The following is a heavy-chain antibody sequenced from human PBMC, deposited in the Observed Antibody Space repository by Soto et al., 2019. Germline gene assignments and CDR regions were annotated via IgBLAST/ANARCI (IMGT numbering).Heavy chain of an antibody. CDR2: VRNKARSYTT. CDR1: GFTFSDHH. J-gene: IGHJ2*01. Sequence: ESTGGLVQPGGSLRLSCAASGFTFSDHHMDWVRQAPGKGLEWVGRVRNKARSYTTEYAASVKGRFTVSRDDSKNSLYLQMNSLITEDTAVYYCARVAPVYWHFDLWGRGTLVTVAS. V-gene: IGHV3-72*01. CDR3: ARVAPVYWHFDL.